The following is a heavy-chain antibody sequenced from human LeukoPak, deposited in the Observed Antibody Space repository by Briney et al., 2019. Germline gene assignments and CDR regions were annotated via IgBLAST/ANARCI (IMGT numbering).Heavy chain of an antibody. Sequence: ASVKVSCKASGYTFTSYDINWVRQAPGQGLEWMGWMNPNSGNTGYAQKFLGRVTTTRNTSISTAYMELSRLRSDDTAVYYCARIYSGYDSDYWGQGTLVTVSS. CDR1: GYTFTSYD. CDR3: ARIYSGYDSDY. CDR2: MNPNSGNT. V-gene: IGHV1-8*01. J-gene: IGHJ4*02. D-gene: IGHD5-12*01.